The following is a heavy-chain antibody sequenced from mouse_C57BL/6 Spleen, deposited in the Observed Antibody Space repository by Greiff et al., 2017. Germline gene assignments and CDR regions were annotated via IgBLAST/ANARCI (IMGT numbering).Heavy chain of an antibody. D-gene: IGHD1-1*01. Sequence: VQLQQPGAELVKPGASVKMSCKASGYTFTSYWITWVKQRPGQGLEWIGDIYPGSGSTNYNEKFKSKATLTVDTSSSAAYMQRSSLTSEDSAVYYCARGGYGSSPYYAMDYWGQGTSVTVSS. CDR2: IYPGSGST. CDR1: GYTFTSYW. CDR3: ARGGYGSSPYYAMDY. J-gene: IGHJ4*01. V-gene: IGHV1-55*01.